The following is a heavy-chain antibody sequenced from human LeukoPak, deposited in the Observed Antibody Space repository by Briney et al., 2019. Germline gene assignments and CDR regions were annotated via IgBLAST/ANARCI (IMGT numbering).Heavy chain of an antibody. Sequence: GGSLRLSCAASGFTFSSYAMSWVRQAPGKGLEWVSAISGSGGCTYYADSVKGRFTISRDNSKNTLYLQMNSLRAEDTAVYYCASPVVVVATREVDYWGQGTLVTVSS. V-gene: IGHV3-23*01. CDR1: GFTFSSYA. CDR2: ISGSGGCT. J-gene: IGHJ4*02. CDR3: ASPVVVVATREVDY. D-gene: IGHD2-15*01.